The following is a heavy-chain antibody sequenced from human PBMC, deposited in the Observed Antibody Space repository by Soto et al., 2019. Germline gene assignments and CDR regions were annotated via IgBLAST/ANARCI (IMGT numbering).Heavy chain of an antibody. Sequence: SQTLSLTCAISGDRVSSNDSTWDWIRQSPSRGLEWLGRTYYRSRWQSDYAVSVKSRISINPDTSNNQVSLQLNSVTPEDTAVYYCARDRGGYCSSTSCSWYYYYYGMDVWGQGTTVTVSS. CDR3: ARDRGGYCSSTSCSWYYYYYGMDV. J-gene: IGHJ6*02. V-gene: IGHV6-1*01. D-gene: IGHD2-2*01. CDR1: GDRVSSNDST. CDR2: TYYRSRWQS.